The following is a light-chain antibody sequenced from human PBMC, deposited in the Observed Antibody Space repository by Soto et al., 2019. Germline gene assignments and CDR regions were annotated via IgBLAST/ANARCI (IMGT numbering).Light chain of an antibody. CDR3: CSYAGSYYV. J-gene: IGLJ1*01. CDR1: SSDVGGYNY. V-gene: IGLV2-11*01. Sequence: QSALTQPRSVSGSPGQSVTISCTGTSSDVGGYNYVSWYQQHPGKAPKLMIYDVSKRPPGVPHRFSGSKSGNTASLTISGLQAEDEADYYCCSYAGSYYVFGTGTKLTVL. CDR2: DVS.